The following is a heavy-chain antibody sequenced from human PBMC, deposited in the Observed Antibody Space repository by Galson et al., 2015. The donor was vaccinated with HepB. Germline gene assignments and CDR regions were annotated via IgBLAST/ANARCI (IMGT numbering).Heavy chain of an antibody. CDR3: ARSSVQLEPMYYFDY. Sequence: SVKVSCKASGGTFSSYAISWVRQAPGQGLEWMGGIIPIFGTANYAQKFQGRVTITADKSTSTAYMELSSLKSEDTAVYYCARSSVQLEPMYYFDYWGQGTLVTVSS. CDR2: IIPIFGTA. CDR1: GGTFSSYA. V-gene: IGHV1-69*06. D-gene: IGHD1-1*01. J-gene: IGHJ4*02.